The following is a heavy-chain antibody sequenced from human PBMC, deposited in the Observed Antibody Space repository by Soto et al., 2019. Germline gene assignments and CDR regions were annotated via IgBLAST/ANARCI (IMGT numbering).Heavy chain of an antibody. CDR1: GFTVSSNY. J-gene: IGHJ6*02. Sequence: GGSLRLSCAASGFTVSSNYMSWVRQAPGKGLEWVSVIHSGGSTYYADSVKGRFTISRDNSKNTLYLQMNSLRAEDTAVYYCASRGYSSSWYGREEDYYYYGMDVWGQGTTVTVSS. V-gene: IGHV3-53*01. D-gene: IGHD6-13*01. CDR3: ASRGYSSSWYGREEDYYYYGMDV. CDR2: IHSGGST.